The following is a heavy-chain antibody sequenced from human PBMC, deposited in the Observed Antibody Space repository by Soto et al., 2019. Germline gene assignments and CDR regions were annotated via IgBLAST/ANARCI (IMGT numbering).Heavy chain of an antibody. V-gene: IGHV3-64*01. J-gene: IGHJ4*02. CDR3: ARRDGYNFDY. D-gene: IGHD5-12*01. CDR2: ISSNGGST. Sequence: EVQLVESGGGWVQPGGSLRLSGAASGFTFSSYAMHWVRQAPGKGLEYVSAISSNGGSTYYANSVKGRFTISRDNSKTTLYLQMGSLRAEDMAVYYCARRDGYNFDYWGQGTLVTVSS. CDR1: GFTFSSYA.